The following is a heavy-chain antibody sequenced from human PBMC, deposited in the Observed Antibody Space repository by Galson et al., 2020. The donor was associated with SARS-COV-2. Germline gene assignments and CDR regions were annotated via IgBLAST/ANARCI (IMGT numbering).Heavy chain of an antibody. CDR1: GDSINNNNW. D-gene: IGHD1-1*01. Sequence: SQTLSLTCVVSGDSINNNNWWNWVRQPPGKGLEWIGDIFHIGSPKYNPSLQRRVTISLDKSKNQFSLKLTSVTAADTAVYYCARVTGTTAIFDSWGQGTLVTVSS. CDR3: ARVTGTTAIFDS. V-gene: IGHV4-4*02. CDR2: IFHIGSP. J-gene: IGHJ4*02.